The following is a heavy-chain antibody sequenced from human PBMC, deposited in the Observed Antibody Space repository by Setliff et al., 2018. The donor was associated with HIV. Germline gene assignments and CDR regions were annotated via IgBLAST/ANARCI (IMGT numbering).Heavy chain of an antibody. V-gene: IGHV3-21*01. D-gene: IGHD3-3*01. Sequence: GGSLRLSCAASGFTFSSYNMNWVRQAPGRGLEWVSSISIGSGGAIDYADSVQGRFTISRDNSKNSLYLQMNSLRVEDTAVYYCARDYLYYNLYNGSPVYGMDVWGQGTTVTVSS. CDR2: ISIGSGGAI. J-gene: IGHJ6*02. CDR3: ARDYLYYNLYNGSPVYGMDV. CDR1: GFTFSSYN.